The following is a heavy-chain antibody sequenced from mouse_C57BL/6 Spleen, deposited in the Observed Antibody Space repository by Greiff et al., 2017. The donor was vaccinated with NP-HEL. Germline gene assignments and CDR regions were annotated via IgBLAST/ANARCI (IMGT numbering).Heavy chain of an antibody. CDR2: INPNNGGT. V-gene: IGHV1-22*01. CDR1: GYTFTDYN. D-gene: IGHD1-1*01. J-gene: IGHJ2*01. Sequence: VQLQQSGPELVKPGASVKMSCKASGYTFTDYNMHWVKQSHGKSLEWIGYINPNNGGTSYNQKFKGKATLTVNKSSSTAYMELRSLTSEDSAVYYCARGYYYGSSHYFDYWGQGTTLTVSS. CDR3: ARGYYYGSSHYFDY.